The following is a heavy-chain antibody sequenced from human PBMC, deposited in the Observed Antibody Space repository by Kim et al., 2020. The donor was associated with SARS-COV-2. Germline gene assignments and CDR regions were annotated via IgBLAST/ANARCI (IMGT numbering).Heavy chain of an antibody. CDR2: ISSSSSYI. CDR3: AFRLPSRGVDY. V-gene: IGHV3-21*01. CDR1: GFTFSSYS. D-gene: IGHD2-15*01. Sequence: GRSLRLSCAASGFTFSSYSMNWVRQAPGKGLEWVSSISSSSSYIYYADSVKGRFTISRDNAKNSLYLQMNSLRAEDTAVYYCAFRLPSRGVDYWGQGTLVTVSS. J-gene: IGHJ4*02.